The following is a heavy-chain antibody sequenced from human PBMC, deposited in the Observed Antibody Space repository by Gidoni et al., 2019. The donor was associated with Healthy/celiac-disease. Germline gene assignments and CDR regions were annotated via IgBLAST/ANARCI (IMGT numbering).Heavy chain of an antibody. CDR1: GYTFTGYY. Sequence: QVQLFQSGAEVKKPGASVKVSCKASGYTFTGYYMHWVRQAPGQGLEWMGWINHNSGGKNYEKTFQRRDTMTRDTYISTAYMELSRMRSDATAVYYCARSYCSSTSCPHYFDYWGQGTLVTVSS. D-gene: IGHD2-2*01. CDR3: ARSYCSSTSCPHYFDY. J-gene: IGHJ4*02. V-gene: IGHV1-2*02. CDR2: INHNSGGK.